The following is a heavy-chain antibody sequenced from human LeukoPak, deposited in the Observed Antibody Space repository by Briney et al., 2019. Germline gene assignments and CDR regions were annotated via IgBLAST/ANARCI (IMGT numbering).Heavy chain of an antibody. Sequence: SETLSLTCAVSGGSINNYYWSWIRQPPGKGLEWIGYIYYSGSTNYNPSLKSRVTISVDTSKNQFSLKLSSLTAADTAVYYCARHRGSGYPYFDYWGQGTLVTVSS. CDR1: GGSINNYY. CDR3: ARHRGSGYPYFDY. V-gene: IGHV4-59*01. D-gene: IGHD3-22*01. CDR2: IYYSGST. J-gene: IGHJ4*02.